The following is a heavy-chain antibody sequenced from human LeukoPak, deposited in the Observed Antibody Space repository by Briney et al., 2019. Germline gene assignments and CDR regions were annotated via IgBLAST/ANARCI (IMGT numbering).Heavy chain of an antibody. Sequence: ASVKVSCKASGHTFTSYAMNWVRRAPGQGLEWMGWINTNTGNPTYAQGFTGRFVLSLDTSVSTAYLQISSLKAEDTAVYYCARLGNQYGGFEDFRIDYWGQGTPVTVSS. V-gene: IGHV7-4-1*02. CDR1: GHTFTSYA. CDR2: INTNTGNP. J-gene: IGHJ4*02. D-gene: IGHD3-10*01. CDR3: ARLGNQYGGFEDFRIDY.